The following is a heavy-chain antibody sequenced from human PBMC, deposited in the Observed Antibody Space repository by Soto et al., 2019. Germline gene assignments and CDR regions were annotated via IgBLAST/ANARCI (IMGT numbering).Heavy chain of an antibody. D-gene: IGHD3-22*01. CDR2: ISHSGAT. CDR3: ARVSFYYDTSGYAVGWFDP. CDR1: GDSVSSGVYY. V-gene: IGHV4-61*08. Sequence: SETLSLTCSVSGDSVSSGVYYWSWIRQPPGKGLEWIGYISHSGATKYNPSLKNPVTIAVDTSKNQFSLKLSFVTAADTAVYFCARVSFYYDTSGYAVGWFDPWGQGTPVTVSS. J-gene: IGHJ5*02.